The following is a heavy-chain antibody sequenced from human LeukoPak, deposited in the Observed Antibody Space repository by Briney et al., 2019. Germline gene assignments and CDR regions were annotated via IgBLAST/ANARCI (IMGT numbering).Heavy chain of an antibody. Sequence: GGSLRLSCAASGFTFSSYSMNWVRQAPGKGLEWVSSISSSSSYIYYADSVEGRFTISRDNAKNSLYLQMNSLRAEDTAVYYCARDRFGSYSSSWTDYWGQGTLVTVSS. CDR1: GFTFSSYS. CDR2: ISSSSSYI. V-gene: IGHV3-21*01. J-gene: IGHJ4*02. CDR3: ARDRFGSYSSSWTDY. D-gene: IGHD6-13*01.